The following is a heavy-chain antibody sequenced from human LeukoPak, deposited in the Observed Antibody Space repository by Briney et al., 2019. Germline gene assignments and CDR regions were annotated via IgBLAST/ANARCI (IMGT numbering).Heavy chain of an antibody. J-gene: IGHJ4*02. CDR1: GGSISSSNW. V-gene: IGHV4-4*02. CDR3: ARHGLLRSSYYFDY. Sequence: PSETLSLTCAVSGGSISSSNWWSWVRQPPGKGLEWIGEINHSGSTNYNPSLKSRVTISVDTSENQFSLKLSSVTAADTAVYYCARHGLLRSSYYFDYWGQGTLVTVSS. D-gene: IGHD3-22*01. CDR2: INHSGST.